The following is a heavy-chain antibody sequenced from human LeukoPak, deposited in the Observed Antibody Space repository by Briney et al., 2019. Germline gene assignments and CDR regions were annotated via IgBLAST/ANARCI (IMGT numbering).Heavy chain of an antibody. Sequence: PGGSLRLSCAASGFTFSSYWMHWVRQAPGKGLVWVSRINSDGSSTSYADSVKGRFTISRDNAKNTLYLQMNSLRAEDTAVYYCARAESLWELLGGRPFDYWGQGTLVTVSS. CDR2: INSDGSST. D-gene: IGHD1-26*01. CDR1: GFTFSSYW. V-gene: IGHV3-74*01. CDR3: ARAESLWELLGGRPFDY. J-gene: IGHJ4*02.